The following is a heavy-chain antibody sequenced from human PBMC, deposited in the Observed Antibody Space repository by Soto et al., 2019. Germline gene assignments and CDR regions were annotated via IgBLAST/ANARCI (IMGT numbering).Heavy chain of an antibody. CDR1: GGAFSDYA. CDR3: ASWLKGPDIGNYYYGMDV. D-gene: IGHD2-15*01. CDR2: IMPIFRAP. Sequence: QVQLVQSGAEVKKPGSSVKVSCKASGGAFSDYAFSWVRQAPGQGLEWLGGIMPIFRAPDYAHKVQGRGKITADEFSRTACMEMNSLRSEDTAVYYCASWLKGPDIGNYYYGMDVWGQGNTVTVS. V-gene: IGHV1-69*12. J-gene: IGHJ6*02.